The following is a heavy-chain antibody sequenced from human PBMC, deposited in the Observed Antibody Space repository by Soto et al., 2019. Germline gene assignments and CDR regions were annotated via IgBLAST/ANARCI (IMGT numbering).Heavy chain of an antibody. CDR3: TRVSTYYYGSGSYRMDAFDI. CDR2: IRSKAYGGTT. J-gene: IGHJ3*02. V-gene: IGHV3-49*03. D-gene: IGHD3-10*01. Sequence: GGSLRLSCTASGFTFGDYAMSWFRQAPGKGLEWVGFIRSKAYGGTTEYAASVKGRFTISRDDSKSIAYLQMNSLKTEDTAVYYCTRVSTYYYGSGSYRMDAFDIRGKGTMVTVS. CDR1: GFTFGDYA.